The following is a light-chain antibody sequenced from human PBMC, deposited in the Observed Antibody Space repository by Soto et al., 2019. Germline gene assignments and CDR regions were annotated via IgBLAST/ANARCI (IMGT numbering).Light chain of an antibody. CDR2: EGS. Sequence: QSALTQTASVSASPGQSITISCSGTSSDVGSYNLVSWYQHYPGKAPKLIIYEGSRRPSGVSDRFSGSKSSNTASLTISGLQAEDEADYYCCSYATSRTLVFGGGTKLTVL. J-gene: IGLJ3*02. V-gene: IGLV2-23*01. CDR1: SSDVGSYNL. CDR3: CSYATSRTLV.